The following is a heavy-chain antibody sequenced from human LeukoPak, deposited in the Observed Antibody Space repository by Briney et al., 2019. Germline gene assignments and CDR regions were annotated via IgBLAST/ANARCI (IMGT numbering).Heavy chain of an antibody. J-gene: IGHJ1*01. CDR3: ASSIAAAGTAYFQH. CDR1: GGSISSYY. D-gene: IGHD6-13*01. CDR2: IYYSGST. Sequence: SETLSLTCTVSGGSISSYYWSWIRQPPGKGLEWMGYIYYSGSTNYNPSLKSRVTISVDTSKNQFSLKLSSVTAADTAVYYCASSIAAAGTAYFQHWGQGTLVTVSS. V-gene: IGHV4-59*08.